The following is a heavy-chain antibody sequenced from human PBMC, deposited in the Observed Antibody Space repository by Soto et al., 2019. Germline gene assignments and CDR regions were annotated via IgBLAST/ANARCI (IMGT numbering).Heavy chain of an antibody. V-gene: IGHV4-39*01. CDR1: GVSISSSSYY. D-gene: IGHD2-2*01. CDR3: ARLFPRVVPAAIYFDY. J-gene: IGHJ4*02. CDR2: IYYSGRT. Sequence: PSETLSLTCTVSGVSISSSSYYWGWIRQPPGKGLEWIASIYYSGRTYYNPSLRSRVTISVDTSKNQFSLKLSSVTAADTAVYYCARLFPRVVPAAIYFDYWGQGTLVTVSS.